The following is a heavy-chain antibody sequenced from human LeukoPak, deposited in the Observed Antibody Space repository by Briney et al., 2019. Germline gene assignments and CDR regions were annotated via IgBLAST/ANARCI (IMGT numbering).Heavy chain of an antibody. CDR3: AKEYDFWAYAFDI. Sequence: GGSLRLSCAASGFTFTTYATSWVRQAPGKGLEWVSAISGSGGSTYYADSVKGRFTISRDNSKNTLYLQMNSLRAEDTAVYYCAKEYDFWAYAFDIWGQGTMVTVSS. D-gene: IGHD3-3*01. CDR1: GFTFTTYA. V-gene: IGHV3-23*01. CDR2: ISGSGGST. J-gene: IGHJ3*02.